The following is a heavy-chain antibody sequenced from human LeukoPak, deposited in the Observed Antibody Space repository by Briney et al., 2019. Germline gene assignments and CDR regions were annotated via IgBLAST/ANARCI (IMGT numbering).Heavy chain of an antibody. V-gene: IGHV1-2*07. CDR3: ARGDTFDAFDI. CDR2: INPNNSGT. D-gene: IGHD2/OR15-2a*01. J-gene: IGHJ3*02. CDR1: RYTFTTYY. Sequence: ASVKVSCKASRYTFTTYYIHWVRQAPGQGLEWVGWINPNNSGTNFAHKFKGRVTMTRDTSISTAYMEMKWLRSDDTAVYYCARGDTFDAFDIWGQGTMVTVSS.